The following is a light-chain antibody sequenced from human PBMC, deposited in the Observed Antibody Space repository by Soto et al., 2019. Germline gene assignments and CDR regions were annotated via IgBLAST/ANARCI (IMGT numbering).Light chain of an antibody. CDR2: AAS. CDR1: PGISSY. J-gene: IGKJ1*01. CDR3: QQYYSYPRT. V-gene: IGKV1-8*01. Sequence: AIRMTQSPSSLSASTGDRVTITCRASPGISSYLAWYQQKPGKAPKLLIYAASTLQSGVPSRFSGSGSGTDVTLTSSCLQSEDFATYYCQQYYSYPRTFGQGTKVEIK.